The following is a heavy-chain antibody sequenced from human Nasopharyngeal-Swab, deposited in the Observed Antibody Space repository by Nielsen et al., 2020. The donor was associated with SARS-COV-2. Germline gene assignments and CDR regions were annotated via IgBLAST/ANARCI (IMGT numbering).Heavy chain of an antibody. J-gene: IGHJ6*02. CDR3: ARVGPSGYYYGMDV. V-gene: IGHV1-2*06. CDR2: INPNSGGT. D-gene: IGHD6-25*01. Sequence: WVRQAPGQGLEWMGRINPNSGGTNYAQKFQGRVTMTRDTSISTAYMELSRLRSDDMAVYYCARVGPSGYYYGMDVWGQGTTVTVSS.